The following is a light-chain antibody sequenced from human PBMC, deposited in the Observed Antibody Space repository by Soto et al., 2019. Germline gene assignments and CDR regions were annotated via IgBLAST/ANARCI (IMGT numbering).Light chain of an antibody. V-gene: IGLV2-14*01. CDR2: EVS. CDR3: SSYTTSGTPV. J-gene: IGLJ3*02. Sequence: QSVLTQPASVSGSRGQSITISCTGTSSDVGGYNYLSWYQQHPGKAPKVMIYEVSNRPSGVSNRFSGSKSGNTASLTISGLQAEDEADYFCSSYTTSGTPVFGGGTKVTVL. CDR1: SSDVGGYNY.